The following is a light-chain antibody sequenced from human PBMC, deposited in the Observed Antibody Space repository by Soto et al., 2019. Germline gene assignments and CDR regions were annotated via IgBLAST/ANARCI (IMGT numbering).Light chain of an antibody. CDR3: QQSYSTPFT. V-gene: IGKV1-39*01. CDR1: QSISSY. CDR2: AAS. J-gene: IGKJ4*01. Sequence: DIQMTQSPSSLSASVGDRVTITCRASQSISSYLNWYQQKPGKAPKLLIYAASSLQSGVTSRFSGSGSGTDFTLTISSLQPEDFATYYCQQSYSTPFTCGGGTKVEIK.